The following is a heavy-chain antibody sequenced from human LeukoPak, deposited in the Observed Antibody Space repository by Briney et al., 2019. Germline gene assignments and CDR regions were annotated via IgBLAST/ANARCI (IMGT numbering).Heavy chain of an antibody. CDR2: LSGSGGST. Sequence: PGGSLRLSCAASGFTFSNYGMTWVRQAPGKGLEWASGLSGSGGSTYYADSVKGRFTISRDNSKNTLYLQMNSLRAEDTAVYYCARGYGGFDYWGQGTLVTVSS. J-gene: IGHJ4*02. V-gene: IGHV3-23*01. D-gene: IGHD4-23*01. CDR3: ARGYGGFDY. CDR1: GFTFSNYG.